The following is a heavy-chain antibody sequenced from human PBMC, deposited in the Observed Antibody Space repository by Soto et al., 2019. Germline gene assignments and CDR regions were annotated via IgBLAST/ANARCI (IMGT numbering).Heavy chain of an antibody. CDR3: ASSSASISFPYYAMDV. D-gene: IGHD3-16*02. CDR1: GFSFSGYS. Sequence: GGSLRLSCVASGFSFSGYSMNWVRQAPGKGLQWVSFINSGGTAIYYADSVKGRFTISRDNAKNTVDLQMNSLRAEDTAVYFCASSSASISFPYYAMDVWGQGTTVTVSS. J-gene: IGHJ6*02. CDR2: INSGGTAI. V-gene: IGHV3-48*01.